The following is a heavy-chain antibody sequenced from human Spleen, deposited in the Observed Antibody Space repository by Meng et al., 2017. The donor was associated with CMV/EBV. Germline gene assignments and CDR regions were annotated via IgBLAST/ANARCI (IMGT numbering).Heavy chain of an antibody. CDR3: ARDGGGIIVPAADDY. V-gene: IGHV3-30*04. D-gene: IGHD2-2*01. Sequence: GGSLRLSCAASGFTFSTYVMHWVRQAPGKGLEWVAVLSCDGSNKYYADSVKGRFTTSRDNSKNTLYLQMNSLRAEDTAVYYCARDGGGIIVPAADDYWGQGTLVTVSS. CDR1: GFTFSTYV. CDR2: LSCDGSNK. J-gene: IGHJ4*02.